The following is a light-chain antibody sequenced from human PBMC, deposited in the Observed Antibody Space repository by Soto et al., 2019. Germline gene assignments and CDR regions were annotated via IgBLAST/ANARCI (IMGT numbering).Light chain of an antibody. Sequence: QSALTQPASVSGSPGQSITISCTGTSSDVGSYNLVSWYQQHPGKDPKLIIYEGSKRPSGVSNGFSGSKSGNTASLPFYGLQAEDEADYYCCSYAGSSTVVFGGGTKLTVL. CDR2: EGS. V-gene: IGLV2-23*01. J-gene: IGLJ2*01. CDR3: CSYAGSSTVV. CDR1: SSDVGSYNL.